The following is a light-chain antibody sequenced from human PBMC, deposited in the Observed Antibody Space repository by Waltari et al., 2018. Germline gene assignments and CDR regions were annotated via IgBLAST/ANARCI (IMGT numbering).Light chain of an antibody. Sequence: DIQMTQSPASLSASVGDRVTITCQASHDVRNYLNWYRQKPGKAPELLIYEASNLETGVPSRFSGSGSGTDFTFTISSLQPEDFATYLCQQYNKLHNTFGGGTKVEIK. J-gene: IGKJ4*01. CDR1: HDVRNY. V-gene: IGKV1-33*01. CDR2: EAS. CDR3: QQYNKLHNT.